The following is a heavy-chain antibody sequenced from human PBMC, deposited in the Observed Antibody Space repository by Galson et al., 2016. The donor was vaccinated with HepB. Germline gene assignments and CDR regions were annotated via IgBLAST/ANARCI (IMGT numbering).Heavy chain of an antibody. CDR2: TDVDGRNT. J-gene: IGHJ4*02. CDR1: GFTFVNYW. Sequence: SLRLSCAASGFTFVNYWMHWVRQAPGKGLVWVSRTDVDGRNTAYADSVAGRFTISRDNAKNILYLQMSSLRIDDTAVYYCARGPSSAHYYFDYWGQGALGSVYS. D-gene: IGHD2-15*01. CDR3: ARGPSSAHYYFDY. V-gene: IGHV3-74*03.